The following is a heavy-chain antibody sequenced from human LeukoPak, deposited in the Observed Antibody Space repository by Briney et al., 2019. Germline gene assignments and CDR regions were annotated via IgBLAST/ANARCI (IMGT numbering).Heavy chain of an antibody. V-gene: IGHV3-7*01. J-gene: IGHJ6*03. D-gene: IGHD6-13*01. CDR3: ARVVLYYSYLDV. CDR2: IKEDASER. CDR1: GFTFSNYA. Sequence: PGGSLRLSCVASGFTFSNYAMTWVRQAPGKGLEWVANIKEDASERYYVDSVKGRFTISRDNAKNSLYLQMNSLRAEDTAVYYCARVVLYYSYLDVWGKGTTVTVSS.